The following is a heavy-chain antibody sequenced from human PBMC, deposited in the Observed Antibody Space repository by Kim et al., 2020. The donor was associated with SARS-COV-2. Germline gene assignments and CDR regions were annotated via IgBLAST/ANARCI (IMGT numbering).Heavy chain of an antibody. Sequence: SETLSLTCAVYGGSFSGYYWSWIRQPPGKGLEWIGEINHSGSTNYNPSLKSRVTISVDTFKNQFSLKLSSVTAADTAVYYCARGRGDSCGDYYPTYYWG. CDR1: GGSFSGYY. CDR3: ARGRGDSCGDYYPTYY. J-gene: IGHJ4*01. V-gene: IGHV4-34*01. D-gene: IGHD3-22*01. CDR2: INHSGST.